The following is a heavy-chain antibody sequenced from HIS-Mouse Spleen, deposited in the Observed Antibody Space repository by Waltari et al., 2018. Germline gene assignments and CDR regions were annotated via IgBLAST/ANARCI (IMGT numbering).Heavy chain of an antibody. CDR3: ARSRTGGWYFDL. Sequence: QLQLQESGPGLVKPSETLSLTCTVSGGSIRSSSYYWGWIRQPPGKGLEWIGSIYYSGSTSSNPSHKSRVTISVDTSKNQFSLKLSSVTAADTAVYYCARSRTGGWYFDLWGRGTLVTVSS. CDR2: IYYSGST. CDR1: GGSIRSSSYY. J-gene: IGHJ2*01. D-gene: IGHD7-27*01. V-gene: IGHV4-39*07.